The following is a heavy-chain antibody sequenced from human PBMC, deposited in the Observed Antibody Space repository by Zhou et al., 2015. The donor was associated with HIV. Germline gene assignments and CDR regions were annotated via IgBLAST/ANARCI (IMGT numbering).Heavy chain of an antibody. CDR3: ARDSRYYYDSSGLYNWFDP. D-gene: IGHD3-22*01. J-gene: IGHJ5*02. CDR2: IIPILGIA. CDR1: GGTFSSYT. V-gene: IGHV1-69*08. Sequence: QVQLVQSGAEVKKPGSSVKVSCKASGGTFSSYTISWVRQAPGQGLEWMGRIIPILGIANYAQKFQGRVTITADKSTSTAYMELSSLRSEDTAVYYCARDSRYYYDSSGLYNWFDPWGQGTLVTVSS.